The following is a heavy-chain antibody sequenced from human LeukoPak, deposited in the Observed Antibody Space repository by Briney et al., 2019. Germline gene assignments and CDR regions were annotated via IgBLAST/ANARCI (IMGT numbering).Heavy chain of an antibody. D-gene: IGHD1-26*01. V-gene: IGHV4-59*01. J-gene: IGHJ3*02. CDR1: GGSISSYY. CDR3: ARAPWELLFTAFDI. CDR2: IHYSGSI. Sequence: SETLSLTCTVSGGSISSYYWSWIRQPPGKGLEWIGYIHYSGSINYNPSLKSRVTISVDTSKNQFSLKLSSVTAADTAVYYCARAPWELLFTAFDIWGQGTMVTVSS.